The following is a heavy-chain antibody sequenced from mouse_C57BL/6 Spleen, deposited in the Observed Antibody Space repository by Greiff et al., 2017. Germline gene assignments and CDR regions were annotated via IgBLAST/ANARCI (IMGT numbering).Heavy chain of an antibody. Sequence: EVQGVESGGGLVQPGGSLKLSCAASGFTFSDYYMYWVRQTPEKRLEWVAYISNGGGSTYYPDTVKGRFTISRDNAKNTLYLQMSRLKSEDTAMYYCARQGWLGAMDYWGQGTSVTVSS. V-gene: IGHV5-12*01. CDR3: ARQGWLGAMDY. CDR1: GFTFSDYY. J-gene: IGHJ4*01. CDR2: ISNGGGST. D-gene: IGHD1-1*02.